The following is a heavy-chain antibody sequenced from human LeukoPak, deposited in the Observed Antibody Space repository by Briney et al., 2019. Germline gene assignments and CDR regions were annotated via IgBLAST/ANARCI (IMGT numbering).Heavy chain of an antibody. D-gene: IGHD3-3*01. Sequence: PGGSLRLSCEASGFTFNTCAMSWVRQAPGKGLEWVSAISESGSGTYYADSVKGRFTISRDNSKNTLYLQMNSLRVDNTALYYCAKGVFGVSRAFDYWGQGTLVTVSS. CDR2: ISESGSGT. V-gene: IGHV3-23*01. CDR1: GFTFNTCA. CDR3: AKGVFGVSRAFDY. J-gene: IGHJ4*02.